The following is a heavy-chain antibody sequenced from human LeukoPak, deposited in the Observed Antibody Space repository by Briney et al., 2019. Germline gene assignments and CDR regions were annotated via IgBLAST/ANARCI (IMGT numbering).Heavy chain of an antibody. V-gene: IGHV3-74*01. CDR2: INGDGSTT. J-gene: IGHJ4*02. D-gene: IGHD6-13*01. CDR1: GFTFSSYW. CDR3: AKGGSSSPRSTFDY. Sequence: QPGGSLRLSCAASGFTFSSYWMHWVRQAPGKGLVWVSHINGDGSTTSYADSVKGRFTISRDNAKNTVYLQMNSLRAEDTAVYYCAKGGSSSPRSTFDYWGQGTLLTVSS.